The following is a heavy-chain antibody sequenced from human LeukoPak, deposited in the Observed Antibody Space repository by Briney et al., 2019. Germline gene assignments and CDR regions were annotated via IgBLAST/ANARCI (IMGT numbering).Heavy chain of an antibody. J-gene: IGHJ4*02. D-gene: IGHD6-13*01. V-gene: IGHV3-64D*06. CDR1: GFTFSSYA. CDR2: ISSNGGST. Sequence: GGSLRLSCSASGFTFSSYAMHWVRQAPGKGLEYVSAISSNGGSTYYADSVKGRFTISRDNSKNTLYLQMSSLRAEDTAVYCCVIAAAGPSRIYYFDYWGQGTLVTVSS. CDR3: VIAAAGPSRIYYFDY.